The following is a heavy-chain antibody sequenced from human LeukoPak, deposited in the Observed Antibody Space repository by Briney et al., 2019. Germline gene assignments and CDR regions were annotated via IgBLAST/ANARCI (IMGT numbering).Heavy chain of an antibody. CDR2: IYYSGNT. D-gene: IGHD6-19*01. CDR3: ASHRRYSTGSEEFDY. J-gene: IGHJ4*02. CDR1: GGSISNSDYY. Sequence: SETLSLTCTVSGGSISNSDYYGAWIRQPPGKGLEWIGSIYYSGNTYYNPSLKSRVTISVDTSKNQFSLKLSSVTAADTAVYDCASHRRYSTGSEEFDYWGQGTLVTVSS. V-gene: IGHV4-39*01.